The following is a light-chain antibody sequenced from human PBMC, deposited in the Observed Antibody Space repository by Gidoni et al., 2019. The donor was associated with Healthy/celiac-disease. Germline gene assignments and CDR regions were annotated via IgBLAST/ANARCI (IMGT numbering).Light chain of an antibody. J-gene: IGKJ4*01. V-gene: IGKV3-20*01. CDR3: QQYGSSPLT. CDR2: GAS. CDR1: QCVSSSD. Sequence: EIVLTQSPGTLSLSPVERATLSCRASQCVSSSDLAWYQQKPGQAPRLLIYGASSRATGIPDRFSGSGSGTDFTLTISRLEPEDFAVYYCQQYGSSPLTFGGGTKVEIK.